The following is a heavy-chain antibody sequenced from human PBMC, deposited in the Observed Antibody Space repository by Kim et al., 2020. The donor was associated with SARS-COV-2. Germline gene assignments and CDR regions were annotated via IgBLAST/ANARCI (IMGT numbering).Heavy chain of an antibody. J-gene: IGHJ6*02. D-gene: IGHD6-19*01. CDR3: ARDDLIAVAGTGYYYYGMDV. CDR1: GGTFSSYA. CDR2: IIPIFGTA. Sequence: SVKVSCKASGGTFSSYAISWVRQAPGQGLEWMGGIIPIFGTANYAQKFQGRVTITADESTSTAYMELSSLRSEDTAVYYCARDDLIAVAGTGYYYYGMDVWGQGTTVTVSS. V-gene: IGHV1-69*13.